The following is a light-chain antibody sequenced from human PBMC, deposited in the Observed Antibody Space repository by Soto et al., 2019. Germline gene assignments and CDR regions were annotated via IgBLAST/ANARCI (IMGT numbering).Light chain of an antibody. Sequence: QSALTQPASVSGSPGQSITISCTGTSSDVGGYNYVSWYQQHPGEAPKLMIYEVSNQPSGVSNRFSGSKSGNTASLTISGLQAEDEAGYYCSSYTSSDTYVFGTGTKVTVL. CDR2: EVS. CDR3: SSYTSSDTYV. CDR1: SSDVGGYNY. J-gene: IGLJ1*01. V-gene: IGLV2-14*01.